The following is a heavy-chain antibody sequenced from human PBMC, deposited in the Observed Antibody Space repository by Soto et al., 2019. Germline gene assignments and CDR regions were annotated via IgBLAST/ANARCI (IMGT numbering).Heavy chain of an antibody. Sequence: SETLSLTCTVSGGSISSYYWSWIRQPQGKGLEWIGYIYYSGSTNYNPSLKSRVTISVDTSKNQFSLKLSSVTAADTAVYYCARRYSSSLDVWGQGTTVTVSS. V-gene: IGHV4-59*08. CDR2: IYYSGST. CDR1: GGSISSYY. CDR3: ARRYSSSLDV. D-gene: IGHD6-13*01. J-gene: IGHJ6*02.